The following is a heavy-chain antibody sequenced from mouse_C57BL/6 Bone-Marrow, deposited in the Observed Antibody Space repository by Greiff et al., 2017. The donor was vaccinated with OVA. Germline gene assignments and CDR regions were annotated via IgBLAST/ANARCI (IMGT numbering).Heavy chain of an antibody. Sequence: QVQLQQPGAELVKPGASVKVSCKASGYTFTSYWMHWVKQRPGQGLEWIGRIHPSDSDTNYNQKFKGKATLTVDKSSSTAYRQLSSLTSEDSAVYYCAIGGYGSSYVYWYFDVWGTGTTVTVSS. CDR1: GYTFTSYW. J-gene: IGHJ1*03. CDR3: AIGGYGSSYVYWYFDV. D-gene: IGHD1-1*01. V-gene: IGHV1-74*01. CDR2: IHPSDSDT.